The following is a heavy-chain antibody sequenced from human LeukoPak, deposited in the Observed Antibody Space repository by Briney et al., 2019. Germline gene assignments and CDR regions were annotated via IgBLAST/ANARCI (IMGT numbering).Heavy chain of an antibody. Sequence: GGSLRLSCAASGFTFSNYGMSWVRQAPGKGLEWVSSISGSGDSTYYADSVKGRFTISRDNSKNTLYLQMNSLRAEDTAVYYCAKAPVTTCSGAYCYPFDYWGQGTLVTVSS. CDR3: AKAPVTTCSGAYCYPFDY. D-gene: IGHD2-15*01. CDR2: ISGSGDST. V-gene: IGHV3-23*01. J-gene: IGHJ4*02. CDR1: GFTFSNYG.